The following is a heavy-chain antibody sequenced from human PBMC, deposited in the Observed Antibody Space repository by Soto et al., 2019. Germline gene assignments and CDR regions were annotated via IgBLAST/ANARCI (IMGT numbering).Heavy chain of an antibody. Sequence: PGGSLRLSCAASGFTFSSYWMHWVRQAPGKGLVWVSRIHSDGTTTTYADSVKGRFTISRDNAKNTLYLQMNSLRAEDMALYYCARGLMTAGFDYWGQGTLVTVS. CDR1: GFTFSSYW. CDR3: ARGLMTAGFDY. V-gene: IGHV3-74*01. D-gene: IGHD2-21*02. CDR2: IHSDGTTT. J-gene: IGHJ4*02.